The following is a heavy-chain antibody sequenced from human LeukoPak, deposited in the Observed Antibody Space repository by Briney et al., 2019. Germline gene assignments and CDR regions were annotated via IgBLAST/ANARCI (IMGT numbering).Heavy chain of an antibody. Sequence: GGSLRLYCTASGLTISSYSMNWVRQAPGKGPQWVSYISSSSSTIYYADSVKGRFTISRDNAKNSLYLQMNSLRAEDTAVYYCARALWFGETFPAYWGQGTLVTVSS. CDR1: GLTISSYS. CDR3: ARALWFGETFPAY. CDR2: ISSSSSTI. J-gene: IGHJ4*02. V-gene: IGHV3-48*01. D-gene: IGHD3-10*01.